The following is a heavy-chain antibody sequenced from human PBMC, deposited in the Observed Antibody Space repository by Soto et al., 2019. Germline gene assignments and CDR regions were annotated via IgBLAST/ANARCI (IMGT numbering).Heavy chain of an antibody. CDR2: INHSGST. D-gene: IGHD6-6*01. CDR1: GGSFSGYY. CDR3: ARPATLYSSSSHFDY. V-gene: IGHV4-34*01. J-gene: IGHJ4*02. Sequence: QVQLHQWGAGLLKPSETLSLTCAVYGGSFSGYYWSWIRQPPGKGLEWIGEINHSGSTNYNPSLKSRVTISVDTSKNQFSLKLSSVTAADTAVYYCARPATLYSSSSHFDYWGQGTLVTVSS.